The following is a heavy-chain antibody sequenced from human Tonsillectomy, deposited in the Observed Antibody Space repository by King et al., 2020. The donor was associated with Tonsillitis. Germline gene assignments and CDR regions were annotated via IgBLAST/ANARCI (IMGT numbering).Heavy chain of an antibody. Sequence: QLVQSGTELKKPGESLKISCKGSGYSFTSYWIGWVRQMPGKGLEWMGIIYPGDSDTRYSPSFQGQVTISADRSISTAYLQWSSLKASDTAMYYCARHVPGGFYHSSGYYVACWGQGTLVTVSS. D-gene: IGHD3-22*01. V-gene: IGHV5-51*01. CDR2: IYPGDSDT. J-gene: IGHJ4*02. CDR1: GYSFTSYW. CDR3: ARHVPGGFYHSSGYYVAC.